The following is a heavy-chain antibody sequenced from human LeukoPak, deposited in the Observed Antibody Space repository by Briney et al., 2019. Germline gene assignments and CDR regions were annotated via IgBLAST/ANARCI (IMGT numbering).Heavy chain of an antibody. CDR1: GFTFSSYA. V-gene: IGHV3-30-3*01. D-gene: IGHD3-22*01. CDR3: ARASFDGSGYSFYPPDY. CDR2: ISYDGSNK. J-gene: IGHJ4*02. Sequence: RGGSLRLSCAASGFTFSSYAIHWVRQAPGKGLEWVAVISYDGSNKYYADSVKGRFTISRDNSKNTLYLQMNSLRAEDTAVYYCARASFDGSGYSFYPPDYWGQGTLVTVSS.